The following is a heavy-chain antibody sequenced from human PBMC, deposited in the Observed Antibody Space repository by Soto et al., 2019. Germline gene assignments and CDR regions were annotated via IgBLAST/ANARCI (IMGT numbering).Heavy chain of an antibody. CDR2: IKQDGSEK. D-gene: IGHD6-19*01. J-gene: IGHJ4*02. V-gene: IGHV3-7*01. CDR3: ARTAYSSGWYHNIH. CDR1: GFTFSSYW. Sequence: LRLSCAASGFTFSSYWMSWVRQAPGKGLEWVANIKQDGSEKYYVDSVKGRFTISRDNAKNSLYLQMNSLRAEDTAVYYCARTAYSSGWYHNIHWGQGTLVTSPQ.